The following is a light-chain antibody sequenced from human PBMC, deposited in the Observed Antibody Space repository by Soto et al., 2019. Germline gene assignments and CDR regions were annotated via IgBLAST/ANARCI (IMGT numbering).Light chain of an antibody. V-gene: IGLV2-23*01. CDR3: SSYVGDSAYA. CDR2: EGS. CDR1: TYGFETHNQ. Sequence: QSVLAQPASMSGSPGQAITISCSGTTYGFETHNQVSWYQQHPGTAPKILIYEGSKRPSGVSNRFSGSKSGNTASLTISGLQAEDEADYFCSSYVGDSAYAFGTGTKVTVL. J-gene: IGLJ1*01.